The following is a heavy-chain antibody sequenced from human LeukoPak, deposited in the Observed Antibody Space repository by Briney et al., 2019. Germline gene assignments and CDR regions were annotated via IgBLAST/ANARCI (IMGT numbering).Heavy chain of an antibody. CDR2: IIPIFGTA. Sequence: SVKVSCKASGGTFSSYAISWVRQAPGQGLEWMGGIIPIFGTANYAQKFQGRVTITADESTSTAYMELSSLRSEDSAVYYCVRTPPNWGADFWGQGTLVTVSS. CDR1: GGTFSSYA. J-gene: IGHJ4*02. V-gene: IGHV1-69*13. CDR3: VRTPPNWGADF. D-gene: IGHD7-27*01.